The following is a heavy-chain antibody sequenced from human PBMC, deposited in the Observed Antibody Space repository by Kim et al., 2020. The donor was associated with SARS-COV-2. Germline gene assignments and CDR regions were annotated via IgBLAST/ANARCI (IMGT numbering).Heavy chain of an antibody. CDR3: TKGTGSSSWYISH. V-gene: IGHV3-33*03. D-gene: IGHD6-13*01. Sequence: NYAETVKGRFTISIDNSKNTLYLQMHSLRVEDTAVYYCTKGTGSSSWYISHWGQGTQVTVSS. J-gene: IGHJ4*02.